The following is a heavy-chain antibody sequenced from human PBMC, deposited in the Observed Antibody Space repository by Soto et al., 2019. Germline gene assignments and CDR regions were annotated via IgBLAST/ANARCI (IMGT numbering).Heavy chain of an antibody. D-gene: IGHD1-20*01. CDR1: GFTFSSYG. CDR3: AKGYGDD. CDR2: ISGSGIST. Sequence: EVQVLESGGGLVQPGRSLRLSCAASGFTFSSYGMTWVRQAPGKGLEWVSVISGSGISTYYADSVKGRFTISRDNSKKTVYLQMNSLRAEDTAVYYCAKGYGDDWGQGTTVTVSS. J-gene: IGHJ6*02. V-gene: IGHV3-23*01.